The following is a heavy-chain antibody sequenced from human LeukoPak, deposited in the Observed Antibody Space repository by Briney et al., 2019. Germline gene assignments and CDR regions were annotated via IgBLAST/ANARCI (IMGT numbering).Heavy chain of an antibody. V-gene: IGHV3-7*01. CDR3: ARSPGDIVVVVAATSWFDP. CDR2: IKQDGSEK. Sequence: GGSLRLSCAASGFTFSSYWMSWVRQAPGKGLEWVANIKQDGSEKYYVDSVKGRFTISRDNAKNSLYLQMYSLRAEDTAVYYCARSPGDIVVVVAATSWFDPWGQGTLVTVSS. J-gene: IGHJ5*02. CDR1: GFTFSSYW. D-gene: IGHD2-15*01.